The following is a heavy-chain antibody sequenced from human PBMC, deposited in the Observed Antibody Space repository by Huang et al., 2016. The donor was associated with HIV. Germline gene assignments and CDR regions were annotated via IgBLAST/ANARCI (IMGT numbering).Heavy chain of an antibody. CDR1: VFMFNDFA. V-gene: IGHV3-49*03. CDR3: SPTGDDYFYYYMDV. J-gene: IGHJ6*03. D-gene: IGHD4-17*01. Sequence: VEYGGDAVQSGRSLRLSCRGCVFMFNDFAINWFRQSPRKGLEWIGVVRSIAFGGASKSAPSVKDRFSVSRDEAKNVAFLQMENLQVDDTAVYYCSPTGDDYFYYYMDVWGNGTTVIVS. CDR2: VRSIAFGGAS.